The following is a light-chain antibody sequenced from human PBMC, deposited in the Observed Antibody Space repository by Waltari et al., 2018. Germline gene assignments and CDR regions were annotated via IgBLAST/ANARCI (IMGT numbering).Light chain of an antibody. Sequence: EIMLTQSPGTLSLSPGERATLSCRASQSISKYLAWYQQKPGQAPSLLIYDASSRATGIPDRFSGSGSGTDFSLTISRLEPEDFAVYYCPKYGSLPATFGQGTKVEIK. CDR1: QSISKY. V-gene: IGKV3-20*01. CDR3: PKYGSLPAT. J-gene: IGKJ1*01. CDR2: DAS.